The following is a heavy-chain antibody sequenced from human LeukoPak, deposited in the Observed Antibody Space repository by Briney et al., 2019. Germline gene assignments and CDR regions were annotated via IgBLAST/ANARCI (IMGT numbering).Heavy chain of an antibody. V-gene: IGHV3-23*01. Sequence: GGSLRLSCVASGFTFSNYAMSWVRQAPGKGLELVSGIYGSDDKTVYGDAVKGRFTISRDNSKNTLYLQMNSLRAADTAVYYCAKTQGYYDARGQGALVTVSS. CDR1: GFTFSNYA. CDR2: IYGSDDKT. D-gene: IGHD2-15*01. CDR3: AKTQGYYDA. J-gene: IGHJ5*02.